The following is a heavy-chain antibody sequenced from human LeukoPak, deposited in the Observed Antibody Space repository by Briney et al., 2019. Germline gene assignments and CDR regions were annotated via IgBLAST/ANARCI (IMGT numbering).Heavy chain of an antibody. CDR2: ISSSSSTI. CDR3: AREGVYYDSSGYWYYFDY. J-gene: IGHJ4*02. V-gene: IGHV3-48*01. CDR1: GFTFSSYS. Sequence: GGSLRLSCAASGFTFSSYSMNWVRQAPGKGLEWVSYISSSSSTIYYADSVKGRFTISRDNAKNSLYLRMNSLRAEDTAVYYCAREGVYYDSSGYWYYFDYWGQGTLVTVSS. D-gene: IGHD3-22*01.